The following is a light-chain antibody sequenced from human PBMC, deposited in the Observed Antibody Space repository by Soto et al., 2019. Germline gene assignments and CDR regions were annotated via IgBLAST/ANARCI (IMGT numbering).Light chain of an antibody. Sequence: NQKTHRPSSLSGDMGARVTITFTASQGISNYLGWSQQKPRTAPKVLIYAASTLQSGVPSRFSGSGSGTDFSLTITSPQLEDFATYYCREFISFPRAFGPGTRVDIK. CDR1: QGISNY. CDR2: AAS. J-gene: IGKJ3*01. CDR3: REFISFPRA. V-gene: IGKV1-9*01.